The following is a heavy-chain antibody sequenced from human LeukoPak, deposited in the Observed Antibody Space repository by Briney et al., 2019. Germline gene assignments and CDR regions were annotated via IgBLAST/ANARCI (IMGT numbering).Heavy chain of an antibody. D-gene: IGHD5-18*01. CDR3: AARRIQPRYIDY. Sequence: SESLSLTCTVSGGSISSYYWSWIRQPPGKGLEWIGYIYYSGSTNYNPSLKSRVTISVDTSKNQFSLKLSSVTAADTAVYYCAARRIQPRYIDYWGQGTLVTVSS. CDR2: IYYSGST. CDR1: GGSISSYY. J-gene: IGHJ4*02. V-gene: IGHV4-59*01.